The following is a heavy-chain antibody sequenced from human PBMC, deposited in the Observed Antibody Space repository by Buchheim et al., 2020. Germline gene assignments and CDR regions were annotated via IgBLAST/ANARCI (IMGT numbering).Heavy chain of an antibody. J-gene: IGHJ4*02. V-gene: IGHV3-7*01. CDR1: DFTFSSYH. CDR2: IKTDGSKE. D-gene: IGHD4-17*01. CDR3: VRDNNGEYS. Sequence: EVQLVESGGGLVQPGGSLRLSCAASDFTFSSYHMNWVRQAPGKGLEWVANIKTDGSKEYYVDSVKGRFTISRDNAKDALYLQMTTLRVEDTAVYYCVRDNNGEYSWGQGTL.